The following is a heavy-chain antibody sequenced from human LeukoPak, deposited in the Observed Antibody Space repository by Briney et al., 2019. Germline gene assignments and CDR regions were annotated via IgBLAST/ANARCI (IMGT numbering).Heavy chain of an antibody. V-gene: IGHV3-66*01. CDR1: GFTVSSNY. Sequence: GGSLRLSCAASGFTVSSNYMSWVSQAPGKGLEWVSVIYSDGRTFYADSVKGRFTISRDNSKNTLYLQMNSLRAEDTAVYYCARESNSGYYLSYWGQGTLVTISS. CDR3: ARESNSGYYLSY. J-gene: IGHJ4*02. D-gene: IGHD3-22*01. CDR2: IYSDGRT.